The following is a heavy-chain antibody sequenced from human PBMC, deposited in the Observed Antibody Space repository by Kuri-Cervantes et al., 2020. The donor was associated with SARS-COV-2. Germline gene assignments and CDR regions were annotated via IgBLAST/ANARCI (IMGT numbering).Heavy chain of an antibody. CDR3: ARTKWLRLGRNWFEP. Sequence: LETLSLTCTVSGGSISSYYWSWIRQPPGKGLEWIGYIYYSGSTNYNPSLKSRVTISVDTSKNQFSLKLSSVTDADTAVYYCARTKWLRLGRNWFEPWGQGTLVTVPS. CDR1: GGSISSYY. V-gene: IGHV4-59*12. J-gene: IGHJ5*02. D-gene: IGHD5-12*01. CDR2: IYYSGST.